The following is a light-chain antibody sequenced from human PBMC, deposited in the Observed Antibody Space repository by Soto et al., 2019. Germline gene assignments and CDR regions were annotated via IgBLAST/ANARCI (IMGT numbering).Light chain of an antibody. CDR3: QQSYSTPRT. V-gene: IGKV1-39*01. CDR2: DAS. CDR1: QSISNH. J-gene: IGKJ1*01. Sequence: DIQMTQSPSSLSASVEDRVIITCRASQSISNHLNWYQQKPGKAPKLLIYDASSLESGVPSRFSGSGSGTEFTLTISSLQPDDFATYYCQQSYSTPRTFGQGTKVDI.